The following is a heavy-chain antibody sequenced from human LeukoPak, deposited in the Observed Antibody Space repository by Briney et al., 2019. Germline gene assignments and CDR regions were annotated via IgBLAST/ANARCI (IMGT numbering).Heavy chain of an antibody. D-gene: IGHD3-3*01. CDR3: ARDLGYDFWSGSAHWFDP. CDR2: ISSSSSYI. CDR1: GFTFSSYS. J-gene: IGHJ5*02. V-gene: IGHV3-21*01. Sequence: GGSLRLSCAASGFTFSSYSMNWVRQAPGKGLEWVSSISSSSSYIYYADSVKGLFTISRDNAKNSLYLQMNSLRAEDTAVYYCARDLGYDFWSGSAHWFDPWGQGTLVTVSS.